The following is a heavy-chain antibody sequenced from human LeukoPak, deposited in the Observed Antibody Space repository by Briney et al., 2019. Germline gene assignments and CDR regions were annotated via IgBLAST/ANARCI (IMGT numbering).Heavy chain of an antibody. CDR1: GFTFTGHS. D-gene: IGHD1-26*01. CDR3: AREKQSGGTPFDY. Sequence: GGSLRLSCVASGFTFTGHSMHWVRQAPGKGLEWVAVVANDEKTIFYADSLKGRFTVSRDNSKNMVCLQMNSLRDEDTAVYYCAREKQSGGTPFDYWGQGSLVTVSS. V-gene: IGHV3-30*04. J-gene: IGHJ4*02. CDR2: VANDEKTI.